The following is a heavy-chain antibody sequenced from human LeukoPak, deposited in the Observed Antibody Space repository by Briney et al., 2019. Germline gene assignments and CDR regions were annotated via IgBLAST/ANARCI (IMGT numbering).Heavy chain of an antibody. D-gene: IGHD4-11*01. Sequence: GGSLRLSCAASGFTFNIYAMSWVRQAPGKGLEWVSAISGSGGSTYYADSVKGRLTISRDNSKNTLNLQMNSLRAEDTAVYYCAKDPGGNEYSKHLGYDAFDIWGQGTMVTVSS. V-gene: IGHV3-23*01. CDR1: GFTFNIYA. CDR2: ISGSGGST. CDR3: AKDPGGNEYSKHLGYDAFDI. J-gene: IGHJ3*02.